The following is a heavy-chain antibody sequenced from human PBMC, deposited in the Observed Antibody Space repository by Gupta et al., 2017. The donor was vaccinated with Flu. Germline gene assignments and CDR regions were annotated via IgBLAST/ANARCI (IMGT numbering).Heavy chain of an antibody. Sequence: QVQLVESGGGVVQPGRSLRLSCAASGFTFSSYGMHWVRQAPGKGLEWVAVISYDGSNKYYADSVKGRFTISRDNSKNTLYLQMNSLRAEDTAVYYCAKGQTMVRGVINVGRYGMDVWGQGTTVTVSS. CDR3: AKGQTMVRGVINVGRYGMDV. V-gene: IGHV3-30*18. CDR1: GFTFSSYG. D-gene: IGHD3-10*01. CDR2: ISYDGSNK. J-gene: IGHJ6*02.